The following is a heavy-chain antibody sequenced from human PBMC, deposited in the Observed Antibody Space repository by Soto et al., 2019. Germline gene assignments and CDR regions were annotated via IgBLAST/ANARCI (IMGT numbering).Heavy chain of an antibody. CDR3: AAGTPRIAVAGIHYYYYMDV. D-gene: IGHD6-19*01. CDR1: GFTFTSSA. Sequence: VKVSCKASGFTFTSSAMQWVRQARGQRLEWIGWIVVGSGNTNYAQKFQERVTITRDMSTSTAYMELSSLRSEDTAVYYCAAGTPRIAVAGIHYYYYMDVWGKGTTITVSS. CDR2: IVVGSGNT. J-gene: IGHJ6*03. V-gene: IGHV1-58*02.